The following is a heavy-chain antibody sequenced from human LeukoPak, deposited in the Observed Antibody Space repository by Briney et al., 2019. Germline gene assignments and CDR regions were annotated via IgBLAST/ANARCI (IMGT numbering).Heavy chain of an antibody. V-gene: IGHV3-48*01. D-gene: IGHD2-21*01. CDR2: ISGSSGTI. CDR3: ARISDSFYMDV. CDR1: GFSFSTYS. J-gene: IGHJ6*03. Sequence: GGSLRLSCAAPGFSFSTYSMNWVRQAPGKGLEWVSYISGSSGTIYYADSVKGRFTMSRDNAKNSLYPQMNSLRAEDTAVYYCARISDSFYMDVWGKGTTVTVSS.